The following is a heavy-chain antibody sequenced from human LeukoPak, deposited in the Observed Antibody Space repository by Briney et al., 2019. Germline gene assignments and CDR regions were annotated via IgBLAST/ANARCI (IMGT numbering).Heavy chain of an antibody. Sequence: SETLSLTCTVSGGSITSYHWSWIRQPAGKGLEWIGRIYTSGSTNYNPSLKSRVTMSVDTSKNQFSLKLSSVTAADTAVYYCATYYYDGTGYYYRGFHIWGQGTMVTVSS. CDR3: ATYYYDGTGYYYRGFHI. J-gene: IGHJ3*02. D-gene: IGHD3-22*01. CDR2: IYTSGST. CDR1: GGSITSYH. V-gene: IGHV4-4*07.